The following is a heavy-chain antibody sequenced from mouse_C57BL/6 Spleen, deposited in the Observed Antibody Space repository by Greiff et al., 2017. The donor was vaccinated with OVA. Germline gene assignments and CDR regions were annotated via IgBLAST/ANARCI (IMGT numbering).Heavy chain of an antibody. V-gene: IGHV1-80*01. Sequence: VQRVESGAELVKPGASVKISCKASGYAFSSYWMNWVKQRPGTGLEWIGQIYPGDGDTNYNEKFKGKATLTADTSSSTAYMQLSSLTSEDSAFYFCARVSGNYGAWFAYWGQGTLVTVSA. CDR2: IYPGDGDT. CDR3: ARVSGNYGAWFAY. D-gene: IGHD2-1*01. J-gene: IGHJ3*01. CDR1: GYAFSSYW.